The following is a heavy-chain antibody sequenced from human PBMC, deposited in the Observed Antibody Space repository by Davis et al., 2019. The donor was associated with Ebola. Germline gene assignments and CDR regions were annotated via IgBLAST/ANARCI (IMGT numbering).Heavy chain of an antibody. J-gene: IGHJ6*02. CDR2: IYYSGST. V-gene: IGHV4-59*08. CDR1: GGSISSYY. D-gene: IGHD1-26*01. Sequence: PSETLSLTCTVSGGSISSYYWSWIRQPPGKGLEWIGYIYYSGSTNYNPSLKSRVTISVDTSKNQFSLKLSSVTAADTAVYYCARRGSGGRSMDVWGQGTTVTVSS. CDR3: ARRGSGGRSMDV.